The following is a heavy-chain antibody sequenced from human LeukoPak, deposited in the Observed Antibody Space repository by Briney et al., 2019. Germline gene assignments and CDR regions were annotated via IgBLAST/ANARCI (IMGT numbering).Heavy chain of an antibody. V-gene: IGHV4-59*01. CDR1: GGSISSYY. CDR2: IYYSGST. D-gene: IGHD3-22*01. J-gene: IGHJ4*02. Sequence: SETLSLTCTVSGGSISSYYWSWIRQPPGKGLEWIGYIYYSGSTDYNPSLKSRVTISVDTPKNQFSLKLSSVTAADTAVYYCARDSDDSSGYYSNWGQGTLVTVSS. CDR3: ARDSDDSSGYYSN.